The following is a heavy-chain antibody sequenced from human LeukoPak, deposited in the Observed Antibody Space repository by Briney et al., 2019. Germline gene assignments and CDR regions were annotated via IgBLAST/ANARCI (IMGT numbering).Heavy chain of an antibody. CDR3: ARHPSYTRGWPLDF. V-gene: IGHV5-51*01. Sequence: RESLKISCQGSGYSFTNSWIGWVRQMPGKGLEWMGIIYLGDSETRYSPSFQGQVTISADKSINTAFLQWSSLRASDTAIYYCARHPSYTRGWPLDFWGQGTLVTVSS. J-gene: IGHJ4*02. CDR2: IYLGDSET. D-gene: IGHD6-19*01. CDR1: GYSFTNSW.